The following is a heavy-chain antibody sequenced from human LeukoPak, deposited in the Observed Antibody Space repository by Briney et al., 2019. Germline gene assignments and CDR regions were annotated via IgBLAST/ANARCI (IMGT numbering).Heavy chain of an antibody. CDR1: GYTLTGYD. J-gene: IGHJ4*02. V-gene: IGHV1-2*02. D-gene: IGHD2-15*01. CDR3: AREDIVGGVDY. Sequence: ASVKVSCKAAGYTLTGYDLHWGRQAPGQGLGWMGGINHNSGGTNYAQKFQGRVNMTRDTSISTAYMELSRLRSDDTAVYYCAREDIVGGVDYWGQGTLVTVSS. CDR2: INHNSGGT.